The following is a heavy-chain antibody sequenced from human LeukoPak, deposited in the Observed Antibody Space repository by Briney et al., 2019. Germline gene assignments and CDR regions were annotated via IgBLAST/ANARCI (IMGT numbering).Heavy chain of an antibody. D-gene: IGHD6-19*01. CDR1: GGSISSGDYF. J-gene: IGHJ2*01. CDR2: IYYSGSA. CDR3: ARAEVTAGTKYFDL. V-gene: IGHV4-30-4*01. Sequence: PSQTLSLTRNVPGGSISSGDYFWSWIRQPPWKGLEWIGYIYYSGSAYYSPSLRSRFSISVDTSENQFSLKLSSVTATDTAVYYCARAEVTAGTKYFDLWGRGTLVTVSS.